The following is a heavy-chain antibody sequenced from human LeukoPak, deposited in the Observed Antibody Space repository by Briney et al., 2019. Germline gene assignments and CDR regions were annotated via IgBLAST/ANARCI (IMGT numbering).Heavy chain of an antibody. Sequence: SETLSLTCTVSGGSISSSNYFWGWIRQPPGKGLEWIGSIHYSGSPYYNPSLKSRVTISVDTSKNQFSLQLDSVTPEDTAVYYCARDGNWRLDLWGQGTLVTVSS. CDR2: IHYSGSP. J-gene: IGHJ5*02. V-gene: IGHV4-39*07. CDR1: GGSISSSNYF. D-gene: IGHD1-1*01. CDR3: ARDGNWRLDL.